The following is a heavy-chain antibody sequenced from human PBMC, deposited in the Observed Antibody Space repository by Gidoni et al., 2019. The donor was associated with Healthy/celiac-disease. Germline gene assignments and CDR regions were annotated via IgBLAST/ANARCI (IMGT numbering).Heavy chain of an antibody. CDR1: GFTFSSYA. CDR3: ARETFSGYSSGWFDY. J-gene: IGHJ4*02. Sequence: EVQLVESGGGLVQPGGSLRLSCAASGFTFSSYAMHWVRQAPGKGLEYVSAISSNGGSTYYANSVKGRFTISRDNSKNTLYLQMGSLRAEDMAVYYCARETFSGYSSGWFDYWGQGTLVTVSS. D-gene: IGHD6-19*01. CDR2: ISSNGGST. V-gene: IGHV3-64*01.